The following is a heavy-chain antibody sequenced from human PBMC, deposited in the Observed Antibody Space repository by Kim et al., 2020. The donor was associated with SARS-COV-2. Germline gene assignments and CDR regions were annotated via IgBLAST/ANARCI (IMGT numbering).Heavy chain of an antibody. CDR3: AKEGVTMVRGGKIVNYYYYGMDV. D-gene: IGHD3-10*01. CDR2: ISSSSSYI. CDR1: GFTFSSYS. Sequence: GGSLRLSCAASGFTFSSYSMNWVRQAPGKGLEWVSSISSSSSYIYYADSVKGRFTISRDNAKNSLYLQMNRLRAEDTAVYYCAKEGVTMVRGGKIVNYYYYGMDVWGQGTTVTVSS. V-gene: IGHV3-21*01. J-gene: IGHJ6*02.